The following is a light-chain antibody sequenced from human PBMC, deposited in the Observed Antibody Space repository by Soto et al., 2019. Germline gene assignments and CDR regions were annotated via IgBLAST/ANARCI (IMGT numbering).Light chain of an antibody. CDR3: QQDMSYS. J-gene: IGKJ1*01. CDR1: QSISNW. V-gene: IGKV1-5*01. CDR2: HAY. Sequence: DIQLTQPPSTLPASVGDRVTITCRASQSISNWLAWYHQKPGTAPNLLIYHAYTLENGVPSRFSGSGSETEFTLSFSSLHPEEFSTYYCQQDMSYSVGQGTKV.